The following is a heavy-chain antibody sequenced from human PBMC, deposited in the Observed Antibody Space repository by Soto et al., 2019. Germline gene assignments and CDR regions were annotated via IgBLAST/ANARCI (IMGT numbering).Heavy chain of an antibody. Sequence: SETLSLTCAVDGGSFSGYYWSWIRQPPGKGLEWIGEINHSGSTNYNPSLKSRVTISVDTSKNQFSLKLSSVTAADTAVYYCARGSGYSGFQAGYWGQGTLVTVPQ. CDR2: INHSGST. D-gene: IGHD5-12*01. J-gene: IGHJ4*02. CDR1: GGSFSGYY. CDR3: ARGSGYSGFQAGY. V-gene: IGHV4-34*01.